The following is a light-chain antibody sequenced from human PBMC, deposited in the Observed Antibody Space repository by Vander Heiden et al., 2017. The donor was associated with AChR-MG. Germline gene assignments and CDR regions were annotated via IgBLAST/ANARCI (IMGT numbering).Light chain of an antibody. CDR3: CSYAGSYTLV. Sequence: QSALTQPRSVSGSPGQSVTISCPGTSSDVGGYNYGSWYQPHPAKAPKLMIYDVSKRPSGVPDRFSGSKAGNTASLTISGLQAEDEADYYCCSYAGSYTLVFGGGTKLTVL. J-gene: IGLJ2*01. V-gene: IGLV2-11*01. CDR2: DVS. CDR1: SSDVGGYNY.